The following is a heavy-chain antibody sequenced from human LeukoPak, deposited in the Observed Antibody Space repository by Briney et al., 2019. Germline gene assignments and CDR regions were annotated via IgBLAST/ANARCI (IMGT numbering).Heavy chain of an antibody. D-gene: IGHD6-6*01. V-gene: IGHV4-34*01. J-gene: IGHJ6*03. Sequence: SETLSLTCAAYGGSFSGYYWTWIRQPPGKGLEWIGEINHSGNTNYNPSLKSRVTISVDTSKNQLSLKLTSVTAADTAVYYCARGKAARPPYYNYYMDVWGKGTTVTVSS. CDR2: INHSGNT. CDR3: ARGKAARPPYYNYYMDV. CDR1: GGSFSGYY.